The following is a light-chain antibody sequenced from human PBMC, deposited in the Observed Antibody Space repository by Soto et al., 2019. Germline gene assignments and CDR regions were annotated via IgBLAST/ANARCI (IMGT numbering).Light chain of an antibody. CDR1: QSIYSS. CDR2: AAS. CDR3: QQSYSAPYT. J-gene: IGKJ2*01. V-gene: IGKV1-39*01. Sequence: DIPMTQSPSSLSASVGDRVTITCRASQSIYSSLNWYHQKPGKAPKLLIYAASNLQSGVPSRFSGSGSGTDFTLSISSLQPEDFATYYCQQSYSAPYTFGHGTKLEI.